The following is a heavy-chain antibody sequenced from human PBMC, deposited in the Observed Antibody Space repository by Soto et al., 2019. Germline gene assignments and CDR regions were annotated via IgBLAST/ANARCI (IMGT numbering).Heavy chain of an antibody. CDR2: IKSKTDGGTT. CDR3: TTGAPLDLLEWLPIDY. Sequence: GGSLRLSCAASGFTYSNAWMSWVRQAPGKGLEWVGRIKSKTDGGTTDYAAPVKGRFTISRDDSKNTLYLQMNSLKTEDTAVYYCTTGAPLDLLEWLPIDYWGQGTLVTVSS. CDR1: GFTYSNAW. D-gene: IGHD3-3*01. V-gene: IGHV3-15*01. J-gene: IGHJ4*02.